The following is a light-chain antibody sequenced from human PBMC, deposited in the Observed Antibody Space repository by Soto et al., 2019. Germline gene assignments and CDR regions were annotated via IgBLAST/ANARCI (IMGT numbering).Light chain of an antibody. CDR1: QNINRR. Sequence: DIHITQSPSTLSGSVGDRVTITCRASQNINRRLAWSQQKPGEDANLLLYDASSLESGVPAGLSGGGSGTEFTLPISSLQADDFSAVYCQQYNNYPWTFGQGTKVDI. V-gene: IGKV1-5*01. J-gene: IGKJ1*01. CDR3: QQYNNYPWT. CDR2: DAS.